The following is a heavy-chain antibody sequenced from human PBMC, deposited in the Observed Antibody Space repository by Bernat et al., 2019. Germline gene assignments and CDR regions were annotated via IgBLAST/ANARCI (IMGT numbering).Heavy chain of an antibody. J-gene: IGHJ5*02. CDR2: IYYSGST. CDR3: ARHLYSSGRYLNWFDP. D-gene: IGHD6-19*01. CDR1: GGSISSSSYY. V-gene: IGHV4-39*01. Sequence: QLQLQESGPGLVKPSETLSLTCTVSGGSISSSSYYWGWIRQPPGKGLEWIGSIYYSGSTYYNPSLKSRVTISVDTSKNQFSLKLSSVTAADTAVYYCARHLYSSGRYLNWFDPWGQGTLVTVSS.